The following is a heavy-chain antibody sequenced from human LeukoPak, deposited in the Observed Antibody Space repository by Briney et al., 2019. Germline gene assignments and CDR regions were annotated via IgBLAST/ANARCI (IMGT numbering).Heavy chain of an antibody. J-gene: IGHJ4*02. V-gene: IGHV3-23*01. D-gene: IGHD3-10*01. CDR3: AKYLTVRGQFFDY. CDR2: ISGSGGST. Sequence: GGSLRLSCAASGFTFSSYAMSWVRQAPGKGLEWVSAISGSGGSTYYADSVKGRFTISRDNSKNTLYLQMNSLRAEDTAVYHCAKYLTVRGQFFDYWGQGTLVTVSS. CDR1: GFTFSSYA.